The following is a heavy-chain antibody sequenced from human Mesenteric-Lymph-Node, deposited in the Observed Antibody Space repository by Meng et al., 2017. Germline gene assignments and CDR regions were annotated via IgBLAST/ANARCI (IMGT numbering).Heavy chain of an antibody. J-gene: IGHJ4*02. Sequence: SETLSLTCTVSGDSIGDFYWTWIRQPPGKGLEWVGYIHYTGRTKHNPSLQSRVTMSVDMSNNQVSLTLTSVSAADTAVYYCARALVSGSYYFAGFANWGQGTLVTVSS. D-gene: IGHD1-26*01. CDR1: GDSIGDFY. CDR2: IHYTGRT. CDR3: ARALVSGSYYFAGFAN. V-gene: IGHV4-59*01.